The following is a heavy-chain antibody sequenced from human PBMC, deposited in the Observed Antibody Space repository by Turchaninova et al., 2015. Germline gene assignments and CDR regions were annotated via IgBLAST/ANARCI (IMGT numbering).Heavy chain of an antibody. D-gene: IGHD6-19*01. CDR1: YP. CDR2: ISPSGGGI. J-gene: IGHJ3*02. CDR3: AKEGYSSGKAGIFDI. Sequence: YPMHWVRQAPGKGLEWVSVISPSGGGIVYADSVRGRFTISRDNSKNALFLQRNSLTAADTAIYFWAKEGYSSGKAGIFDIWGQVTLVTVSS. V-gene: IGHV3-23*01.